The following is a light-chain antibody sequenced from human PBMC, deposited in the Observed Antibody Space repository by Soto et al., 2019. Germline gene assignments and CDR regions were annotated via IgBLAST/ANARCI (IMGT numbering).Light chain of an antibody. J-gene: IGLJ3*02. Sequence: QSVLTQPASVSGSLGQSITISCTGTSSDVGSYNLVSWYQQHPGKAPKLIIYEGSKRPSGVSNRFSGSKSGNTASLTISGLQAEDESDYYCCSYAGSNTWMFGGGTQLTVL. CDR2: EGS. V-gene: IGLV2-23*01. CDR1: SSDVGSYNL. CDR3: CSYAGSNTWM.